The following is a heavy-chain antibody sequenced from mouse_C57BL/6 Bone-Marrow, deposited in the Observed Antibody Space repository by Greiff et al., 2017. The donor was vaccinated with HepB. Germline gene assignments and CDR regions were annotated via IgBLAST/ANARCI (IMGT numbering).Heavy chain of an antibody. CDR3: ANFDY. Sequence: QVQLKESGAELVRPGSSVKLYCKASGYTFTSYWMDWVKQRPGQGLEWIGNIYPSDSETHYNQKFKDKATLTVDKSSSTAYMQLSSLTSEDSAVYYCANFDYWGQGTTLTVSS. CDR2: IYPSDSET. V-gene: IGHV1-61*01. J-gene: IGHJ2*01. CDR1: GYTFTSYW.